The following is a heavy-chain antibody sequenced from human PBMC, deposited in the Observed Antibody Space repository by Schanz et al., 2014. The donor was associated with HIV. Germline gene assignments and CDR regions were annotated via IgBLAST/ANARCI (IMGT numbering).Heavy chain of an antibody. J-gene: IGHJ2*01. D-gene: IGHD6-6*01. Sequence: VQLLESGGGSVQPGGSLRLSCAASGFTFSSYAMHWVRQAPGKGLEWVAVISYDGSNKYYADSVKGRFTISRDNSKNTLYLQMNSLRAEDTAVYYCAKGYTSSSVFNLWGRGTLVTVSS. V-gene: IGHV3-30-3*01. CDR3: AKGYTSSSVFNL. CDR1: GFTFSSYA. CDR2: ISYDGSNK.